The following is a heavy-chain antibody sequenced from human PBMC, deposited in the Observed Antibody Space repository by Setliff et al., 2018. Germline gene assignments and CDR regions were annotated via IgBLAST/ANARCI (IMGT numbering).Heavy chain of an antibody. J-gene: IGHJ6*03. V-gene: IGHV4-31*03. Sequence: SETLSLTCTVSGGSISSGAYYWNWIRQHPGKGLEWIGYIYYSGSTYYNPSLKCRITISVDTSKNQFSLKLSSVTAADTAVYYCARDRHYYYMDVWGKGTTVTVSS. CDR1: GGSISSGAYY. CDR3: ARDRHYYYMDV. CDR2: IYYSGST.